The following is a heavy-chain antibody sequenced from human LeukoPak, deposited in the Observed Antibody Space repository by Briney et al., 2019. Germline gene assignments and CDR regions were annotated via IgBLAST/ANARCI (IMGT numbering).Heavy chain of an antibody. D-gene: IGHD3-16*01. V-gene: IGHV1-18*01. J-gene: IGHJ3*02. Sequence: ASVKVSCKASGHTFTSYGISWVRQAPGQGLEWMGWISAYNGNTNYAQKVQGRVTMTTDTSTSTAYMELRSLRSDDTAVYYCARGGYDYLWGSSPDAFDIWGQGTMVTVSS. CDR2: ISAYNGNT. CDR3: ARGGYDYLWGSSPDAFDI. CDR1: GHTFTSYG.